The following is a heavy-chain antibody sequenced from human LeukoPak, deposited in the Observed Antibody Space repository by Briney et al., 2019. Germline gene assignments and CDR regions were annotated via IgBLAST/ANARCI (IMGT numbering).Heavy chain of an antibody. J-gene: IGHJ4*02. D-gene: IGHD6-13*01. V-gene: IGHV3-23*01. CDR2: ISGNGGGT. CDR1: GFTFSSYA. CDR3: AEGVAGTNSWYQVDY. Sequence: QPGGSLRLSCAASGFTFSSYAMSWVRQAPGKGLEWVSSISGNGGGTYFAESVKGRFAISRDNSKNTLYLQMSSLRAEDTAMYYCAEGVAGTNSWYQVDYWGQGTLVTVSS.